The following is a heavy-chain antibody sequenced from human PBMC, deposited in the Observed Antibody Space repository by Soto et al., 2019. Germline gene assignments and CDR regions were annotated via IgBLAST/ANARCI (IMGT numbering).Heavy chain of an antibody. D-gene: IGHD2-21*01. CDR2: IRNKVNSYTT. CDR3: ARHIPYHGKDV. J-gene: IGHJ6*02. Sequence: EVQLVESGGGLVQPGGSLRLSCAASGFTPSDHYMDWVRQATGKGLEWVGRIRNKVNSYTTEYAASVKGRFTVSRDDSKNSVYLQMNSLKTEDTAVYYCARHIPYHGKDVWGQGTMVTVSS. CDR1: GFTPSDHY. V-gene: IGHV3-72*01.